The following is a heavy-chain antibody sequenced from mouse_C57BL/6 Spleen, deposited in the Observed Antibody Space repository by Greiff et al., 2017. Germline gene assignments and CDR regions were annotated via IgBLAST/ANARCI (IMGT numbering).Heavy chain of an antibody. CDR3: ARRGAFTTVVALDY. V-gene: IGHV1-81*01. Sequence: QVQLKQSGAELARPGASVKLSCKASGYTFTSYGISWVKQRTGQGLEWIGEIYPRSGNTYYNEKFKGKATLTADKSSSTAYMELRSLTSEDSAVYFGARRGAFTTVVALDYWGQGTTLTVSS. D-gene: IGHD1-1*01. J-gene: IGHJ2*01. CDR1: GYTFTSYG. CDR2: IYPRSGNT.